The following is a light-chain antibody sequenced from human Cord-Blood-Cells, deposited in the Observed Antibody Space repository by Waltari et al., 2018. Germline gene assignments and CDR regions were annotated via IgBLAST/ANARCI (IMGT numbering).Light chain of an antibody. CDR3: QQSYSTPQT. J-gene: IGKJ1*01. CDR2: AAS. V-gene: IGKV1-39*01. Sequence: IQMTQSPSSLSASVGDRVTIPCRASQSISSYLNWYQQKPGKAPKLLIYAASSLQSGVPSRFSGSGSGTDFTLTISSLQPEDFATYYCQQSYSTPQTFGQGTKVEIK. CDR1: QSISSY.